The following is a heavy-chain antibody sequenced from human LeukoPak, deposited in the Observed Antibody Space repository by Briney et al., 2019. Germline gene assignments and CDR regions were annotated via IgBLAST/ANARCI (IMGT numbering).Heavy chain of an antibody. Sequence: GGSLRLSCAASGFTVISSHMSCVRQAPGKGLEWVSLVYSDGNTHYAASVKGRFTISRDNSKNTLYLQMNSLRVDDTAMYYCARADSGYDHWGQGTLATVSS. J-gene: IGHJ4*02. D-gene: IGHD5-12*01. CDR1: GFTVISSH. CDR2: VYSDGNT. CDR3: ARADSGYDH. V-gene: IGHV3-53*01.